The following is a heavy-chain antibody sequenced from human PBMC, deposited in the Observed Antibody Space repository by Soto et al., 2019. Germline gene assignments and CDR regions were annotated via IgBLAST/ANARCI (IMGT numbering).Heavy chain of an antibody. CDR1: GFTFSSYD. CDR2: IGTAGDT. D-gene: IGHD2-15*01. Sequence: GGSLRLSCAASGFTFSSYDMHWVRQATGKGLEWVSAIGTAGDTYYPGSVKGRFTISRENAKNSLYLQMNSLRAGDTAVYYCARGQRYCTGGSCLQGMDVWGQGTTVTVYS. CDR3: ARGQRYCTGGSCLQGMDV. J-gene: IGHJ6*02. V-gene: IGHV3-13*01.